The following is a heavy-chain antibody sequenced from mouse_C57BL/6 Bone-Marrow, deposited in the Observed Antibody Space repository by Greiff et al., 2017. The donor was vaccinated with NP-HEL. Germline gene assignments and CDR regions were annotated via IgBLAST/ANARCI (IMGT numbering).Heavy chain of an antibody. CDR2: IRNKANNHAT. Sequence: EVKVEESGGGLVQPGGSMKLSCAASGFTFSDAWMDWVRQSPEKGLEWVAEIRNKANNHATYYAESVKGRFTISRDDSKSGVYLQMNSVRAEDTGSYYGTRPEYFYAMDYWGQGTSVTVSS. V-gene: IGHV6-6*01. J-gene: IGHJ4*01. CDR1: GFTFSDAW. D-gene: IGHD5-1*01. CDR3: TRPEYFYAMDY.